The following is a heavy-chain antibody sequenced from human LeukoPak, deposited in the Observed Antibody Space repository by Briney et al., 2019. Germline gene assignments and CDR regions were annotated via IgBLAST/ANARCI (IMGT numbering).Heavy chain of an antibody. V-gene: IGHV4-39*07. Sequence: SETLSLTCTVSGGSISSSSYYWGWIRQPPGKGLEWIGSIYYSGSTYYNPSLKSRVTISVDTSKNQFSLKLSSVTAADTAVYYCAREVPRDFWSGYYHNWFDPWGQGTLVTVSS. CDR2: IYYSGST. CDR1: GGSISSSSYY. D-gene: IGHD3-3*01. CDR3: AREVPRDFWSGYYHNWFDP. J-gene: IGHJ5*02.